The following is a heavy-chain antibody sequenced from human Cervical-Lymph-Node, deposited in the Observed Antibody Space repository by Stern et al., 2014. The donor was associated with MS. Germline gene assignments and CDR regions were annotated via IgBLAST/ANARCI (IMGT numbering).Heavy chain of an antibody. CDR1: GDSISSGHYY. J-gene: IGHJ4*02. CDR2: IHYSGYN. V-gene: IGHV4-31*03. CDR3: ARERGSGSLDY. Sequence: VQLQESGPGLVKPSQTLCLSCTVSGDSISSGHYYWSWIRQHPGEGLEWIGYIHYSGYNYYNPSPKRRITMSVDTSGNKFHSNLTSVTAADTAVYYCARERGSGSLDYWGQGTLVTVSS. D-gene: IGHD3-10*01.